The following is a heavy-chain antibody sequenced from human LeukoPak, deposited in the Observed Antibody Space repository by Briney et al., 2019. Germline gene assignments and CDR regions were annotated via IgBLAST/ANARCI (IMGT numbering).Heavy chain of an antibody. V-gene: IGHV6-1*01. J-gene: IGHJ4*02. CDR2: TYYRSKWYN. Sequence: SQTLSLTCAIPGDSVSSNSAAWNWIRQSPSRGLEWLGRTYYRSKWYNDYAVSVKSRITINPDTSKNQFSLQLNSVTPEDTAVYYCAREYCSGGSCRGGFDYWGQGTLVTVSS. CDR3: AREYCSGGSCRGGFDY. CDR1: GDSVSSNSAA. D-gene: IGHD2-15*01.